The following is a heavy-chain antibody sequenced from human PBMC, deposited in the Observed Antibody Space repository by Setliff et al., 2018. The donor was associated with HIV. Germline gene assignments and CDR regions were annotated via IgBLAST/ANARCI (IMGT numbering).Heavy chain of an antibody. J-gene: IGHJ4*02. CDR2: INPNRGGT. V-gene: IGHV1-2*06. CDR3: VLPGYYESSGYAVDH. Sequence: ASVKVSCKASGYTFSAYHMDWVRQAPGQGLEWMGRINPNRGGTNFAQKFQGRVTLTRDTSISTAHMELTRLTADDTAVYYCVLPGYYESSGYAVDHWGQGTLVTVSS. D-gene: IGHD3-22*01. CDR1: GYTFSAYH.